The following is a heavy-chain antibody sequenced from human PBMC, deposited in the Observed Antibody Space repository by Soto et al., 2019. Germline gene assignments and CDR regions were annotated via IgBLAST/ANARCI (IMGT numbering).Heavy chain of an antibody. CDR2: IIHIFGTA. J-gene: IGHJ4*02. V-gene: IGHV1-69*13. CDR3: ASGIFDLFDY. Sequence: SVKVYCQASGYSFTTNDAPWVRQATGQGLEWMGGIIHIFGTANYAQKLQGRVTITADESTSTAYMELSSLRSEDTAVDYCASGIFDLFDYWGQGILVTVS. D-gene: IGHD1-26*01. CDR1: GYSFTTND.